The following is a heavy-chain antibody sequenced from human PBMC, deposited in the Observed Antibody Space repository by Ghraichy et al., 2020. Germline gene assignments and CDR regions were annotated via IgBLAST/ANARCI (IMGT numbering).Heavy chain of an antibody. Sequence: SETLSLTCTVSGGSISSYYWSWIRQPPGKGLEWIGYIYYSGSTNYNPSLKSRVTISVDTSKNQFSLKLSSVTAADTAVYYCARGSRSFYDFWSGHPPPPDYWGQGTLVTVSS. CDR1: GGSISSYY. CDR3: ARGSRSFYDFWSGHPPPPDY. V-gene: IGHV4-59*01. J-gene: IGHJ4*02. CDR2: IYYSGST. D-gene: IGHD3-3*01.